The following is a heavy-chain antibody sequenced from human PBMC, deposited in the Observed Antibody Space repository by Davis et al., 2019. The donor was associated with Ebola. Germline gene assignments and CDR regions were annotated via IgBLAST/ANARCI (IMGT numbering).Heavy chain of an antibody. D-gene: IGHD6-13*01. CDR3: AKDYSSSPHGMDV. CDR2: ISASGGNR. J-gene: IGHJ6*02. Sequence: GESLKISCAASGFTFSSYGMSWVRQTPGKGLKWVSGISASGGNRYYGDSVKGRFTISRDNAKNSLYLQMNSLRAEDTALYYCAKDYSSSPHGMDVWGQGTTVTVSS. V-gene: IGHV3-23*01. CDR1: GFTFSSYG.